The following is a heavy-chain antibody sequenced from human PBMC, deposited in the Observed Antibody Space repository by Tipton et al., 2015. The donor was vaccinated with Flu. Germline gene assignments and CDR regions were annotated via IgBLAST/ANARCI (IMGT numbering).Heavy chain of an antibody. CDR2: ISSSSGYM. Sequence: SLRLSCAASGFIFSSYSMNWVRQAPGKGLEWVSYISSSSGYMYYADSVKGRFTISRDNAKNTLYLQMNSLRSDDTSVYYCAKDDSIWGYYETSGYYDSWGQGTLVTVSS. V-gene: IGHV3-21*01. CDR1: GFIFSSYS. D-gene: IGHD3-22*01. J-gene: IGHJ4*02. CDR3: AKDDSIWGYYETSGYYDS.